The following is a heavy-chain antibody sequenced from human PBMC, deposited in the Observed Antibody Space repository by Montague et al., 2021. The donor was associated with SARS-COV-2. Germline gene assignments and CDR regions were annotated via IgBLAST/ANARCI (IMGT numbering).Heavy chain of an antibody. D-gene: IGHD6-19*01. V-gene: IGHV3-74*01. Sequence: SLRLSCAVSGFTFSNYWMYWVRQAPGKGLEWVSRTNSDGRSTTYADSVKGRFTISRDNAKNTLFLQINSLRGEDTAVYYCVREVGMVVARTLGRLDPWGQGTLVTVSS. J-gene: IGHJ5*02. CDR2: TNSDGRST. CDR3: VREVGMVVARTLGRLDP. CDR1: GFTFSNYW.